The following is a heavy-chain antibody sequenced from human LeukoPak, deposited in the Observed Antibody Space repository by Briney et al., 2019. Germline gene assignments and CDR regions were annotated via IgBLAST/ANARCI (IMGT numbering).Heavy chain of an antibody. Sequence: GGSLRLSCAASGFTFSSYVMHWVRQAPGKGLEWVAVIWYDGFNKYYADSVKGRFTISRDNSKNTLYLQMNSLRAEDTAVYYCAREPKGRGSYYYPFDYWGQGTLVTVSS. V-gene: IGHV3-33*01. CDR1: GFTFSSYV. D-gene: IGHD1-26*01. CDR2: IWYDGFNK. CDR3: AREPKGRGSYYYPFDY. J-gene: IGHJ4*02.